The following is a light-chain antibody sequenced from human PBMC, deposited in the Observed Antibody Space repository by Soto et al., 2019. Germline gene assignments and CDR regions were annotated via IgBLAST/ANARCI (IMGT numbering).Light chain of an antibody. J-gene: IGLJ3*02. CDR1: SSDVGSYNL. CDR3: CSYAGSIWV. Sequence: LTQPSSVSGSPGQSITISCTGTSSDVGSYNLVSWYQQHPGKAPKLMIYEGSKRPSGVSNRFSGSKSGNTASLTISGLQAEDEADYYCCSYAGSIWVFGGGTKATV. V-gene: IGLV2-23*01. CDR2: EGS.